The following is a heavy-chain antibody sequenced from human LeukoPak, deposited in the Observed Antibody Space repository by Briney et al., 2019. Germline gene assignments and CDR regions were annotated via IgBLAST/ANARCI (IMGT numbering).Heavy chain of an antibody. Sequence: ASVKVSCKASGYTFSNYCMHWVRQAPGQGLEWLGIINPSLHIPIYAQTFQGRVTMTTDMSTSTFYMELSNLVSEDTAVYYCAKDPRDISTGNYDEFDIWGQGTMVTVSS. CDR2: INPSLHIP. D-gene: IGHD3-9*01. CDR1: GYTFSNYC. V-gene: IGHV1-46*01. CDR3: AKDPRDISTGNYDEFDI. J-gene: IGHJ3*02.